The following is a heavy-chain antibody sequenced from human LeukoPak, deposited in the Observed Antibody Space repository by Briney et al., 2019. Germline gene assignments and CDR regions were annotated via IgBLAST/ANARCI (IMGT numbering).Heavy chain of an antibody. CDR2: ITTSSSYT. J-gene: IGHJ4*02. CDR1: GFSFSNYN. CDR3: AREAHYYGSGSPDFDY. Sequence: GGSLRLSCEASGFSFSNYNMDWVRQTPGKGLEWISSITTSSSYTFYADSVKGRFTISRDNARNSLYLQMNSLRAEDTAVYYCAREAHYYGSGSPDFDYWGQGTLVTVSS. V-gene: IGHV3-21*01. D-gene: IGHD3-10*01.